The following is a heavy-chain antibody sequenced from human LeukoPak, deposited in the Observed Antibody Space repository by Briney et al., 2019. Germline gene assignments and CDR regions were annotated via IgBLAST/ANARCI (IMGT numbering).Heavy chain of an antibody. CDR3: ARVGYSSSWYTRNYYYYYYMDV. CDR2: IWYDGSKK. Sequence: GGSLRLSCAASGFTFSSYGMHWVRQAPGKGLEWVAVIWYDGSKKYYADSVKGRFTISRDNSKNTLCLRMNSLRADDTAVYYCARVGYSSSWYTRNYYYYYYMDVWGKGTTVTVSS. CDR1: GFTFSSYG. D-gene: IGHD6-13*01. V-gene: IGHV3-33*01. J-gene: IGHJ6*03.